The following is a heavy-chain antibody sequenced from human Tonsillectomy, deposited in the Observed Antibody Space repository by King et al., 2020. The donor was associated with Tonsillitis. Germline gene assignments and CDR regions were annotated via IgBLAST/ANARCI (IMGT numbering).Heavy chain of an antibody. CDR2: ISGSGAGT. J-gene: IGHJ4*02. Sequence: VQLVESGGDLVQPGGSLRLSCAASGFTFSSYALNRVRQAPGKGLEWVSSISGSGAGTYYADSVKGRFTISRDNSKNTLFLQMDGLRAEDTAVYYCAKGGSGWYGGLDFWGQGALVTVSS. D-gene: IGHD6-19*01. V-gene: IGHV3-23*04. CDR1: GFTFSSYA. CDR3: AKGGSGWYGGLDF.